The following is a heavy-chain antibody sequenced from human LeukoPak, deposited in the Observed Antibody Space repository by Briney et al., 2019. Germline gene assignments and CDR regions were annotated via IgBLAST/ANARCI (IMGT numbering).Heavy chain of an antibody. Sequence: GWSLRLSCAASGFTFSSYWMSWVRQAPGKGLEGLANIKQDGSNKYYVDSVKGRFTISGDNAKNSLYLQMNSLRAEDTAVYYCARDHVYYGSGSYSYYYYGMDVWGQGTTVTVSS. CDR2: IKQDGSNK. D-gene: IGHD3-10*01. J-gene: IGHJ6*02. CDR1: GFTFSSYW. CDR3: ARDHVYYGSGSYSYYYYGMDV. V-gene: IGHV3-7*01.